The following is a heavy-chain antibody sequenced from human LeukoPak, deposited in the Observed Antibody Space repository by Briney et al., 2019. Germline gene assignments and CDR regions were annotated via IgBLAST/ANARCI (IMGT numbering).Heavy chain of an antibody. J-gene: IGHJ4*02. D-gene: IGHD3-10*02. Sequence: SETLSLTCAVSGYSISSGYYWGWIRQPPGKGLEWIGSIHHSGKSDYNPSFKSRVTISVDTSKNQFALRLSSLTASDTAVYYCASVFASPPRVFDNWGQGTLVTVSS. CDR3: ASVFASPPRVFDN. CDR2: IHHSGKS. V-gene: IGHV4-38-2*01. CDR1: GYSISSGYY.